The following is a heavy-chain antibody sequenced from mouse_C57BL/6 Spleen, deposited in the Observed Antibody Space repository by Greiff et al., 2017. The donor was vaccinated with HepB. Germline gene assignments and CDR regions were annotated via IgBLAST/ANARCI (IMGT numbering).Heavy chain of an antibody. CDR3: AGSYDYDEYYFDY. J-gene: IGHJ2*01. D-gene: IGHD2-4*01. CDR2: ISYDGSN. V-gene: IGHV3-6*01. Sequence: EVQRVESGPGLVKPSQSLSLTCSVTGYSITSGYYWNWIRQFPGNKLEWMGYISYDGSNNYNPSLKNRISITRDTSKNQFFLKLNSVTTEDTATYYCAGSYDYDEYYFDYWGQGTTLTVSS. CDR1: GYSITSGYY.